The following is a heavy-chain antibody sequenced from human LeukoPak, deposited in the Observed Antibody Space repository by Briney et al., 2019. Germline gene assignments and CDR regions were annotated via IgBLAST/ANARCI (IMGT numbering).Heavy chain of an antibody. CDR3: ARSHYDFWSGYSAGFDP. Sequence: PGGSLRLSCAASGFTFTTSWMHWFRQAPGKGLVWVSRIESDGTSTTYADSVKGRFTISRDNAKNSLYLQMNSLRAEDTAVYYCARSHYDFWSGYSAGFDPWGQGTLVTVSS. CDR1: GFTFTTSW. D-gene: IGHD3-3*01. CDR2: IESDGTST. J-gene: IGHJ5*02. V-gene: IGHV3-74*01.